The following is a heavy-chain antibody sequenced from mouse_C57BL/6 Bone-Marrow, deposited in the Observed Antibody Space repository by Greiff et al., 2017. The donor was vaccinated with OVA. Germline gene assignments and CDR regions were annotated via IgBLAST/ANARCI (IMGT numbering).Heavy chain of an antibody. Sequence: VQLQQSGAELARPGASVKMSCKASGYTFTSYTMHWVNQRPGQGLEWIGYINPSSGYTKYNQKFKDKATLTADKSSSTAYMQLSSLTSEDSAVYYCARGDYYGSSYWYFDVWGTGTTVTVSS. J-gene: IGHJ1*03. D-gene: IGHD1-1*01. V-gene: IGHV1-4*01. CDR2: INPSSGYT. CDR3: ARGDYYGSSYWYFDV. CDR1: GYTFTSYT.